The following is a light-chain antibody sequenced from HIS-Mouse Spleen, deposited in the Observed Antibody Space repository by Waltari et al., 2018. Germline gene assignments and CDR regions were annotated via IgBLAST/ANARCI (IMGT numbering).Light chain of an antibody. CDR1: SSDVGSYNR. Sequence: QSALTQPPSVSGSPGQSVTISCTGTSSDVGSYNRVSWYQQPPGTAPKLMIYEVSNRPSGVPVRFSGSKSGNTASLTISGLQAEDEADYYCSLYTSSSTLVVGGGTKLTVL. V-gene: IGLV2-18*01. CDR3: SLYTSSSTLV. J-gene: IGLJ2*01. CDR2: EVS.